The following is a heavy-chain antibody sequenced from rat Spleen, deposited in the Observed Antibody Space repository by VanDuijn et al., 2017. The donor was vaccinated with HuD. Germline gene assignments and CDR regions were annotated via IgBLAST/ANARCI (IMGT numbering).Heavy chain of an antibody. CDR3: ARHNTYYGYYYFDY. J-gene: IGHJ2*01. V-gene: IGHV5-22*01. Sequence: EVQLVESGGGLVQPGRSLKLSCAASGFTFSSSPMAWVRQAPKKGLEWVASINYEGSSPYYGDSVKGRFTISRDNAKSTLYLQMNSLRSEDTATYFCARHNTYYGYYYFDYWGQGVMVTVSS. CDR1: GFTFSSSP. D-gene: IGHD1-9*01. CDR2: INYEGSSP.